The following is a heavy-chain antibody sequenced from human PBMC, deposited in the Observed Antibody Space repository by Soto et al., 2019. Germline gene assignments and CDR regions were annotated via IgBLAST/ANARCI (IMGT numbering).Heavy chain of an antibody. CDR1: GYTFTTFD. CDR3: VRKAKALPVRRDFDY. V-gene: IGHV1-8*01. Sequence: QVQLVQSGAEVREPGASVKVSCKPSGYTFTTFDINWVRQATGHGFEWMGWMNPNTGNTGYGPKFQGRVSMTRNTSISTAYLELRGLTSDAPAVYFCVRKAKALPVRRDFDYWAQGTLVTVSS. J-gene: IGHJ4*02. D-gene: IGHD2-2*01. CDR2: MNPNTGNT.